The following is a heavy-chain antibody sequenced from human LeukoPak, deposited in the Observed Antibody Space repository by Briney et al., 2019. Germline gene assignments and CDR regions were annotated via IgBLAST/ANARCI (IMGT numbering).Heavy chain of an antibody. J-gene: IGHJ4*02. CDR1: GFTFSSYW. D-gene: IGHD3-22*01. CDR3: ARVGDYYDSSGYSFDY. Sequence: PGGSLRLSCAASGFTFSSYWMSWVRQAPGKGLEWVANIKQDGSEKYYVDSVKGRFTISRDNAKNSLYLRMNSLRDEDTAVYYCARVGDYYDSSGYSFDYWGQGTLVTVSS. V-gene: IGHV3-7*01. CDR2: IKQDGSEK.